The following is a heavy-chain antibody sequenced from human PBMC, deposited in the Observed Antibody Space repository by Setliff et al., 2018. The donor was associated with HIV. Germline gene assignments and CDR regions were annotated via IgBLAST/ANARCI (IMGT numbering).Heavy chain of an antibody. D-gene: IGHD3-22*01. V-gene: IGHV3-21*01. CDR1: GFNFSSHT. CDR2: ISSTGTYI. CDR3: ARESPYDTSGYYFGAFDI. Sequence: PGGSLRLSCAASGFNFSSHTMNWIRQAPGKGLEWVSSISSTGTYIYYADSMKGRFTISRDNAKNSLYLQMNSLRAEDTAVYYCARESPYDTSGYYFGAFDIWGQGTMVTVSS. J-gene: IGHJ3*02.